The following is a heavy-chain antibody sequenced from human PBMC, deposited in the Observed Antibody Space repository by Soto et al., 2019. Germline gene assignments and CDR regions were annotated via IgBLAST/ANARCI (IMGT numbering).Heavy chain of an antibody. CDR1: GFTFSSYA. Sequence: GGSLRLSCAASGFTFSSYAMHWVRQAPGKGLEWVAVISYDGSNKYYADSVKGRFTISRDNSKNTLYLQMNSLRAEDTAVYYCARDGGRGAPIQDYYYYGMDVWGQGTTVTVSS. CDR2: ISYDGSNK. D-gene: IGHD3-16*01. J-gene: IGHJ6*02. V-gene: IGHV3-30-3*01. CDR3: ARDGGRGAPIQDYYYYGMDV.